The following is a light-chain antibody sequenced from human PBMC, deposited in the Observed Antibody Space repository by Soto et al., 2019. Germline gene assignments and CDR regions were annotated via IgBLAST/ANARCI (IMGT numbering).Light chain of an antibody. J-gene: IGKJ1*01. CDR1: QSVSSY. CDR2: DAS. Sequence: IVLTQSPATLSLSPGERATLSCRASQSVSSYLAWYQQKPGQAPRLLIYDASNRATGIPARFSGSGSGTEFTLTISSLQSEDFAVYYCQQYNNWPRSTFGQGTKVDIK. CDR3: QQYNNWPRST. V-gene: IGKV3-11*01.